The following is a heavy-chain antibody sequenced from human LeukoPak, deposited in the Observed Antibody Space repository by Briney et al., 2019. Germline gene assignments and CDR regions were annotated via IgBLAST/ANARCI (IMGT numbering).Heavy chain of an antibody. J-gene: IGHJ4*02. CDR1: GYTFTSYA. CDR2: INAGNGNT. V-gene: IGHV1-3*01. CDR3: AREVEYYDSSGYHYYFDY. Sequence: ASVKVSCKASGYTFTSYAMHWVRQAPGQRLEWMGWINAGNGNTKYSQKFQGRVTITRDTSASTAYMELSSLRSEDTAVYYCAREVEYYDSSGYHYYFDYWGQGTLVTVSS. D-gene: IGHD3-22*01.